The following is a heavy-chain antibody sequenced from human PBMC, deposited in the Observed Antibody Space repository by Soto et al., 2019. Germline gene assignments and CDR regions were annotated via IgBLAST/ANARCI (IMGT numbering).Heavy chain of an antibody. CDR2: ISGGSLTI. D-gene: IGHD2-15*01. J-gene: IGHJ4*02. CDR3: ARVRRVVAASTEDY. CDR1: GFTFTDYY. V-gene: IGHV3-11*01. Sequence: GGSLRLSCAASGFTFTDYYMTWIRQAPGKGLEWVSYISGGSLTIYYADSVKGRFTISRDNARNTVDLQMDSLRVEDTAVYYCARVRRVVAASTEDYWGQGTLVTVSS.